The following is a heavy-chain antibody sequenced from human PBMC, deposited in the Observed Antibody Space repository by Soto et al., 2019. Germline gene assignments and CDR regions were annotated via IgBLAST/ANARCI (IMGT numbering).Heavy chain of an antibody. D-gene: IGHD6-13*01. J-gene: IGHJ5*02. Sequence: SETLSLTCAVYGGSFSGYCWSWIRQPPGKGLEWIGEINHSGSTNYNPSLKSRVTISVDTSKNQFSLKLSSVTAADTAVYYCARGESSSSVNGWFDPWGQGTLVTVSS. CDR2: INHSGST. V-gene: IGHV4-34*01. CDR3: ARGESSSSVNGWFDP. CDR1: GGSFSGYC.